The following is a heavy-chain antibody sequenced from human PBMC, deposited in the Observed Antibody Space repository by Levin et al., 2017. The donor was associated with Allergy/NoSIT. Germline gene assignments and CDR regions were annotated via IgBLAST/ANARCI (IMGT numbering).Heavy chain of an antibody. D-gene: IGHD1-1*01. CDR1: GESFSGYY. V-gene: IGHV4-34*01. J-gene: IGHJ4*02. CDR3: ARGNWHQFQVRVGLDY. Sequence: PGGSLRLSCAVYGESFSGYYWTWIRQPPGKGLEWIGEINHSGAASHNPSLRSRVTLSVDTSKNQFSLKLNSVTAADTAVYYCARGNWHQFQVRVGLDYWGQGTLVTVTS. CDR2: INHSGAA.